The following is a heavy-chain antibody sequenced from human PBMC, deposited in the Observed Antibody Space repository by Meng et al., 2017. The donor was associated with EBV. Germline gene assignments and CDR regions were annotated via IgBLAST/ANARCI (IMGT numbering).Heavy chain of an antibody. CDR1: GYTFRNYA. J-gene: IGHJ4*02. CDR3: AREGDGYNYPDY. Sequence: QVQLVQSGSEWKRPGASVKVSCKASGYTFRNYAISWVRQAPGQGLEWMGGIIPIFGTANYAQKFQGRVTITADESTSTAYMELSSLRSEDTAVYYCAREGDGYNYPDYWGQGTLVTVSS. D-gene: IGHD5-24*01. CDR2: IIPIFGTA. V-gene: IGHV1-69*01.